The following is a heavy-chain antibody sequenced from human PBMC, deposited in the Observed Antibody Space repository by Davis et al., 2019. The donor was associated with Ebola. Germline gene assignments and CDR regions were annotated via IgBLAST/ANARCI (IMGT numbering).Heavy chain of an antibody. CDR1: GFTFSDY. CDR2: IYYSGST. CDR3: ARAVGGFSYGMDV. Sequence: ESLKISCAASGFTFSDYWSWIRQPPGKGLEWIGYIYYSGSTNYNPSLKSRVTISVDTSKNQFSLKLSSVTAADTAVYYCARAVGGFSYGMDVWGQGTTVTVSS. J-gene: IGHJ6*02. D-gene: IGHD2-15*01. V-gene: IGHV4-59*01.